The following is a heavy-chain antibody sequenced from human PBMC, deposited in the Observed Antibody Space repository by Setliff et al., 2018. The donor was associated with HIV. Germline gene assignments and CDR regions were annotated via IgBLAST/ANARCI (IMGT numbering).Heavy chain of an antibody. CDR3: AREGDSSGYYTGVFFDY. J-gene: IGHJ4*02. CDR1: GGSLSSGSYY. Sequence: LSLTCTVSGGSLSSGSYYWSWIRQPAGKGLEWIGHIYSSGNINYNPSLKSRVTISGDTSKNQFSLKLSSVTATDTAVYFCAREGDSSGYYTGVFFDYWGQGTQVTVSS. V-gene: IGHV4-61*09. CDR2: IYSSGNI. D-gene: IGHD3-22*01.